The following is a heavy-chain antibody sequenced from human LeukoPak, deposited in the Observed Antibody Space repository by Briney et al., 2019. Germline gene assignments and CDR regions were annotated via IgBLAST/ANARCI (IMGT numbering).Heavy chain of an antibody. CDR2: IYTSGST. D-gene: IGHD3-16*01. J-gene: IGHJ3*02. V-gene: IGHV4-4*07. CDR1: GGPISSYY. CDR3: ATSAQGVDAFDI. Sequence: SETLSLTCTVSGGPISSYYWSWIRQPAGKGLEWIGRIYTSGSTNYNPSLKSRVTMSVDTSKNQFSLKLSSVTAADTAVYYCATSAQGVDAFDIWGQGTMVTVSS.